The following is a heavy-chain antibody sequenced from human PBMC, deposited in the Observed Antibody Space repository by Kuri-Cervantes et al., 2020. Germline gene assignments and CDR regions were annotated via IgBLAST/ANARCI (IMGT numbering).Heavy chain of an antibody. CDR1: GGSFSGYY. CDR3: ARVTAMVEHGRKYYYYGMDV. V-gene: IGHV4-34*01. D-gene: IGHD5-18*01. CDR2: INHSGST. J-gene: IGHJ6*02. Sequence: SETLSLTCAVYGGSFSGYYWSWIRQPPGKGLEWIGEINHSGSTNYNPSLKSRVTISVDTSKNQFSLKLRSVTAADTAVYYCARVTAMVEHGRKYYYYGMDVWGQGTTVTVSS.